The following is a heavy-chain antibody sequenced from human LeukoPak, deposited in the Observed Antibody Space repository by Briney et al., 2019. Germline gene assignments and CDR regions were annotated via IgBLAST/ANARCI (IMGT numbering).Heavy chain of an antibody. CDR2: ISSSSSYI. D-gene: IGHD1-26*01. V-gene: IGHV3-21*01. CDR1: GFTFSSYS. Sequence: GGTLRLSCAASGFTFSSYSMNWVRQAPGKGLEWVSSISSSSSYIYYPDSVKGRFTISRDNANNSLYLQMNSLRAEDTAVYYCARDGAATGNYYYYYGMDVWGQGTTVTVSS. J-gene: IGHJ6*02. CDR3: ARDGAATGNYYYYYGMDV.